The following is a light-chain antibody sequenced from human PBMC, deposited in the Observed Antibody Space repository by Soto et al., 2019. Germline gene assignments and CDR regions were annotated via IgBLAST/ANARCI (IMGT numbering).Light chain of an antibody. V-gene: IGKV3-15*01. J-gene: IGKJ1*01. CDR3: QQYRSWPRT. CDR1: QNVLSD. Sequence: EILLTQSPATLSLSPGETATLSCRASQNVLSDLAWYQQKPGQAPRLLVYGATTRATDAPAKFRGSGSGTEFSLTISSLQSEDFATYYCQQYRSWPRTFGQGSKVDI. CDR2: GAT.